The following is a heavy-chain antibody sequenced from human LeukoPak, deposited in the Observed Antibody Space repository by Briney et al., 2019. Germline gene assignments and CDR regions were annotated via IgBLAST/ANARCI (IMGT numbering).Heavy chain of an antibody. Sequence: GGSLRLSCAASGFTFNNYAMHWVRQAPGKGLEWVAVISYDGSKKYYADSVKGRFTISRDNSKNTPYLQMNSLRAEDTAVYYCAKDLGDDAFDIWGQGTMVTVSS. CDR2: ISYDGSKK. CDR3: AKDLGDDAFDI. V-gene: IGHV3-30-3*01. J-gene: IGHJ3*02. D-gene: IGHD3-3*01. CDR1: GFTFNNYA.